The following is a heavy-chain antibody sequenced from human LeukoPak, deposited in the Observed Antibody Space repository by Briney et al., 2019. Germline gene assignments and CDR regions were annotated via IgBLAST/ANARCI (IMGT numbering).Heavy chain of an antibody. Sequence: PGGSLRLSCAASGFTFSSYAMSWVRQATGKGLEWVSAISGSGGSTYYADSVKGRFTISRDNSKNTLYLQMNSLRAEDTAVYYCAKTVRQQLGMYYFDYWGQGTLVTVSS. CDR2: ISGSGGST. J-gene: IGHJ4*02. CDR3: AKTVRQQLGMYYFDY. D-gene: IGHD6-13*01. CDR1: GFTFSSYA. V-gene: IGHV3-23*01.